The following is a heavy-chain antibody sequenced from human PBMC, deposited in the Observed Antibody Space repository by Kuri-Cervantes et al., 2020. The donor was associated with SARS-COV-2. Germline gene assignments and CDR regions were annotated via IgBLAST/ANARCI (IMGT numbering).Heavy chain of an antibody. J-gene: IGHJ6*02. CDR1: GFTFSSYA. CDR3: AKALPGVTIFGVVIMSEGENYYYGMDV. Sequence: GESLKISCAASGFTFSSYAMSWVRQAPGKGLEWVSAISGSGGSTYYADSVKGRFTISRDNSKNTLYLQMNSLRAEDTAVYYCAKALPGVTIFGVVIMSEGENYYYGMDVWGQGTTGTDSS. D-gene: IGHD3-3*01. CDR2: ISGSGGST. V-gene: IGHV3-23*01.